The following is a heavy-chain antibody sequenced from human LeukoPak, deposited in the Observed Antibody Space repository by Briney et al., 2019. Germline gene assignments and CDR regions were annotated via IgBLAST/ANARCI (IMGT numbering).Heavy chain of an antibody. CDR2: ISGRVGST. CDR1: GFTFSSYA. CDR3: AKAPGATHFDY. D-gene: IGHD1-26*01. Sequence: GGSLRLSCAASGFTFSSYAMSWVRQAPGRGREWVPVISGRVGSTYYADSVKGRFTISRDNSENTLYLQMNSLSAEDTAVYYCAKAPGATHFDYWGQGTLVTVSS. J-gene: IGHJ4*02. V-gene: IGHV3-23*01.